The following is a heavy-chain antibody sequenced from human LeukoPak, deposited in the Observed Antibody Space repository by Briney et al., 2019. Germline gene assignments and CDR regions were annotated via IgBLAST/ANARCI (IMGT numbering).Heavy chain of an antibody. Sequence: GGSLRLSCAASGFTFSSYGMHWVRQAPGKGLEWVAVISYDGSNKYYADSAKGRFTISRDNSKNTLYLQMNSLRAEDTAVYYCAKARYCSSTSCYMHRDYYYYGMDVWGQGTTVTVSS. CDR1: GFTFSSYG. V-gene: IGHV3-30*18. CDR3: AKARYCSSTSCYMHRDYYYYGMDV. D-gene: IGHD2-2*02. J-gene: IGHJ6*02. CDR2: ISYDGSNK.